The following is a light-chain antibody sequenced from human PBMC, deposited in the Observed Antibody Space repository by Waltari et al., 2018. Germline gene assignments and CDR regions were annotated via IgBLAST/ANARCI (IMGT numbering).Light chain of an antibody. Sequence: QSALTQPASVSGSPGQSITISCTATSSAVGTYNFVSWYQQHPVKAPKLMIYEVIKRPSGVSNRFSGSNSGNTASLTISGLQDEDEADYYCCSYAGTDTVIIFGGGTKVTVL. CDR3: CSYAGTDTVII. CDR1: SSAVGTYNF. CDR2: EVI. V-gene: IGLV2-23*02. J-gene: IGLJ2*01.